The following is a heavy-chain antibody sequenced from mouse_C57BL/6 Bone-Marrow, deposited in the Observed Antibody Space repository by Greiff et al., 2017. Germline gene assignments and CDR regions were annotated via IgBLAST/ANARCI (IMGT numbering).Heavy chain of an antibody. CDR3: ARRRSSRARDY. D-gene: IGHD1-3*01. V-gene: IGHV5-6*01. CDR1: GFTFSSYG. Sequence: EVHLVESGGDLVKPGGSLKLSCAASGFTFSSYGMSWVRQTPDKRLEWVATISSGGSYTYYPDSVKGRFTISRDNAKNTLYLQMSSLKSEDTAMYYCARRRSSRARDYWGQGTSVTVSS. CDR2: ISSGGSYT. J-gene: IGHJ4*01.